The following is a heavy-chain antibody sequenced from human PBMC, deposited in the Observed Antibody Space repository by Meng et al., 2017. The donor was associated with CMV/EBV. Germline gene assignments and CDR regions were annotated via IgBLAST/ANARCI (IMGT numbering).Heavy chain of an antibody. D-gene: IGHD3-3*01. Sequence: SETLSLTCAVYGGSFSGYYWSWIRQPPGKGLEWIGEINHSGSTNYNPSLKSRVTISVDTSKNQFSLKLSSVTAADTAVYYFARALRFLEWLPDYWGRGTLVTVSS. J-gene: IGHJ4*02. CDR2: INHSGST. V-gene: IGHV4-34*01. CDR3: ARALRFLEWLPDY. CDR1: GGSFSGYY.